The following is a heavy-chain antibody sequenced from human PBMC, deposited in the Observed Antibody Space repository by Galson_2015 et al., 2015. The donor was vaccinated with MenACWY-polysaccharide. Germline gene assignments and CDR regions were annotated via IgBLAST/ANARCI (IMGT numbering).Heavy chain of an antibody. Sequence: SVKVSCKASGGTFSSYAISWVRQAPGQGLEWMGGTIPIFGTANYAQKFQGRVTITADKSTSTAYMELSSLRSEDTAVYYCARWRVVPAAIDYYYMDVWGKGTTVTVSS. CDR1: GGTFSSYA. CDR3: ARWRVVPAAIDYYYMDV. D-gene: IGHD2-2*01. J-gene: IGHJ6*03. CDR2: TIPIFGTA. V-gene: IGHV1-69*06.